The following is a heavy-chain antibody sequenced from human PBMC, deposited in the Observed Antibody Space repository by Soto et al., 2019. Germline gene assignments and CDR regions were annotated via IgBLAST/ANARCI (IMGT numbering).Heavy chain of an antibody. CDR1: GFSLSTSGVG. CDR2: IYWDDDK. CDR3: AHSLLGALNNWFDP. D-gene: IGHD2-8*02. V-gene: IGHV2-5*02. J-gene: IGHJ5*02. Sequence: QITLKESGPTLVKPTQTLTLTCTFSGFSLSTSGVGVGWIRQPPGKALEWLALIYWDDDKRYSPSLKTRLTITKDPSKNQVVLKLTNMDPVDTATYYCAHSLLGALNNWFDPWGQGTLVTVSS.